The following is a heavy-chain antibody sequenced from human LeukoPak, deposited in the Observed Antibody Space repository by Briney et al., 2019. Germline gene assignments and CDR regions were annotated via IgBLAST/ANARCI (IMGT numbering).Heavy chain of an antibody. CDR3: AKDRDGSGTYEKFLDV. CDR2: IRSDTTSK. Sequence: PGGSLRLSCATSGFTFSYYAMHRVRQAPGRGLEWVALIRSDTTSKYYADSVKGRFTVSRDNSKNTLYLQMNSLRPEDTAVYHCAKDRDGSGTYEKFLDVWGQGTMVTVSS. D-gene: IGHD3-10*01. J-gene: IGHJ6*02. V-gene: IGHV3-30*02. CDR1: GFTFSYYA.